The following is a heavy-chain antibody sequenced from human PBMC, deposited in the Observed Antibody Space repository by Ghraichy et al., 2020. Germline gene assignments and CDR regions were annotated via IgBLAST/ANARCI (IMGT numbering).Heavy chain of an antibody. CDR1: EDSFSNYA. Sequence: LTCAASEDSFSNYAMIWVRQAPGKGLEWVSSITSTGETTYYADSVRDRFTISRDNSQKTLYLQVSSLRADDSGVYYCAKWGAPGYTSGWYADSWGRGTLVTVSS. J-gene: IGHJ4*02. CDR2: ITSTGETT. CDR3: AKWGAPGYTSGWYADS. D-gene: IGHD6-19*01. V-gene: IGHV3-23*01.